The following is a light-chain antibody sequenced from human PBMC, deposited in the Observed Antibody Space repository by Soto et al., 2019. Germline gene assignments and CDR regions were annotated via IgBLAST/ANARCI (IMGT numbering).Light chain of an antibody. V-gene: IGKV3-20*01. CDR2: GAS. CDR1: QSVSSNY. Sequence: ELVLTQSPGTLSLSPGERATLSCRARQSVSSNYLAWYQQKPGQAPRLLIYGASSRATGIPDRFSGSGSGTDFTLTISRLEPEDFAVYYCQHYGSSLSITFGQGTRLEIK. J-gene: IGKJ5*01. CDR3: QHYGSSLSIT.